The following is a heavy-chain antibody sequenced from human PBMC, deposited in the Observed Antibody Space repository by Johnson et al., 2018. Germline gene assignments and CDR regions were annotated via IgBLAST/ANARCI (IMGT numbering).Heavy chain of an antibody. V-gene: IGHV1-46*01. CDR1: GYTFTSYY. D-gene: IGHD3-3*01. Sequence: QVQLVESGAEVKKPGASVKVSCKASGYTFTSYYMHWVRQAPGQGLEWMGIINPSGGSTSYAQKFQGRVTMTRDTSTSTVYMELSSLRSEDTAVYYCAREERFLEWPPDAFDIWGQGTMVTVSS. J-gene: IGHJ3*02. CDR2: INPSGGST. CDR3: AREERFLEWPPDAFDI.